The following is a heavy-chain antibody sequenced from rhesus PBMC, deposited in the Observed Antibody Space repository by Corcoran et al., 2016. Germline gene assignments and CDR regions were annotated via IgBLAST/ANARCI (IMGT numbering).Heavy chain of an antibody. CDR3: ARQYSTAVSN. Sequence: QVQLQESGPGLVKPSETLSLTCAVSGYSISSGYYWGWIRQPPGKGLEYIGYISGSSESTSSNPSLGSRVTISKDTSKNQFSLKVSSVTAADTAVYYCARQYSTAVSNWGQGVLVTVSS. V-gene: IGHV4-99*01. CDR1: GYSISSGYY. CDR2: ISGSSEST. D-gene: IGHD4-29*01. J-gene: IGHJ4*01.